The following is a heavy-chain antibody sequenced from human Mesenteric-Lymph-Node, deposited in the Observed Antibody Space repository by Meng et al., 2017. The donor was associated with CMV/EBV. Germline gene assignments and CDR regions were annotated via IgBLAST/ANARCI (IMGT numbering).Heavy chain of an antibody. CDR1: GFTFSSYA. CDR3: AKVSSGWRDV. CDR2: ISYDGSNK. J-gene: IGHJ6*02. D-gene: IGHD6-19*01. Sequence: GGSLRLSCAASGFTFSSYAMHWVRQAPGKGLEWVAVISYDGSNKYYADSVKGRFTISRDNSKNTLYLQMNSLRAEDTAVYYCAKVSSGWRDVWGQGTTVTVSS. V-gene: IGHV3-30*04.